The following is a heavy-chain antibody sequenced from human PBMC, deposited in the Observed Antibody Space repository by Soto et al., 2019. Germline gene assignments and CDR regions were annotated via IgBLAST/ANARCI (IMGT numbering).Heavy chain of an antibody. Sequence: VQLVDSGGGVVQPGRSLRLSCAASGFTFSSYGMHWVRQAPGKGLEWVAVISYDGSNKYYADSVKGRFTISRDNSKNTLYLQMNSLRAEDTGVYYCAKDEAGIAVAGAPSVDYWGQGTLVTVSS. CDR2: ISYDGSNK. V-gene: IGHV3-30*18. CDR3: AKDEAGIAVAGAPSVDY. J-gene: IGHJ4*02. CDR1: GFTFSSYG. D-gene: IGHD6-19*01.